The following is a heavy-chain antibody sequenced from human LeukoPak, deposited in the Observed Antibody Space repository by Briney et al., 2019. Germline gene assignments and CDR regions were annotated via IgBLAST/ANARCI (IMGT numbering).Heavy chain of an antibody. CDR2: ISGSGGST. Sequence: GGSLRLSCAASGFTFSSYAMSWVRQAPGKGLEWVSAISGSGGSTYYADSVKGRFTISRDNSKNTLYLQMNSLRAEDTAVYYCARSGGFGEFNFDYWGQGTLVTVSS. J-gene: IGHJ4*02. D-gene: IGHD3-10*01. CDR1: GFTFSSYA. CDR3: ARSGGFGEFNFDY. V-gene: IGHV3-23*01.